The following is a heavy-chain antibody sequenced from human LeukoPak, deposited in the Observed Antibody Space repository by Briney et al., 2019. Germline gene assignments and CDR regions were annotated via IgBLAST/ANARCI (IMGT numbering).Heavy chain of an antibody. J-gene: IGHJ4*02. D-gene: IGHD4-23*01. V-gene: IGHV3-53*01. CDR1: GFTVSSNY. Sequence: QPGGSLRLSCAASGFTVSSNYLTWVPQAPGKGLEGVSIIYSGGSTFYADSVKGRFTISRDNSKNTLYLQMNSLRAEDTAVYYCARDTTSYANPDYAGSLRFDYWGQGTLVTVSS. CDR3: ARDTTSYANPDYAGSLRFDY. CDR2: IYSGGST.